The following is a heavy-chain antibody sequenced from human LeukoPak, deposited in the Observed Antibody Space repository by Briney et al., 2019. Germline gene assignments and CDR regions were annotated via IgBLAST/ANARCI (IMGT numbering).Heavy chain of an antibody. CDR3: ARVVALDFWSGYLGDY. CDR1: GGTSSSYT. Sequence: GSSVKVSCKASGGTSSSYTISWVRQAPGQGLEWMGWISAYNGNTNYAQKLQGRVTMTTDTSTSTAYMELRSLRSDDTAVYYCARVVALDFWSGYLGDYWGQGTLVTVSS. CDR2: ISAYNGNT. J-gene: IGHJ4*02. D-gene: IGHD3-3*01. V-gene: IGHV1-18*01.